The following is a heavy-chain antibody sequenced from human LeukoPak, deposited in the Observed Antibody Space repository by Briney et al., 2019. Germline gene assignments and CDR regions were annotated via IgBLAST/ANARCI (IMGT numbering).Heavy chain of an antibody. V-gene: IGHV4-4*07. J-gene: IGHJ4*02. CDR2: IYTSGST. CDR1: GGSISSYY. Sequence: SETLSLTCTVSGGSISSYYWSWIRQPAGKGLEWIGRIYTSGSTNYNPSLKSRVTMSVDTSTNQFSLKLSSVTAEDTAVYYCAKGDYYDSSGYYHFDYWGQGTLVTVSS. D-gene: IGHD3-22*01. CDR3: AKGDYYDSSGYYHFDY.